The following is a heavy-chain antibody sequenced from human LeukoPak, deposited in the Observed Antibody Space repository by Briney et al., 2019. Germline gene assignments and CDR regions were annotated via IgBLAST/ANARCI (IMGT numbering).Heavy chain of an antibody. CDR3: AREQYSSGWYSAFDI. D-gene: IGHD6-19*01. CDR2: IYCSGST. Sequence: SETLSLTCTVSGGSISSYYWSWIRQPPGKGLEWIGYIYCSGSTNYNPSLKSRVTISVDTSKNQFSLKLSSVTAADTAVYYCAREQYSSGWYSAFDIWGQGTMVTVSS. CDR1: GGSISSYY. V-gene: IGHV4-59*01. J-gene: IGHJ3*02.